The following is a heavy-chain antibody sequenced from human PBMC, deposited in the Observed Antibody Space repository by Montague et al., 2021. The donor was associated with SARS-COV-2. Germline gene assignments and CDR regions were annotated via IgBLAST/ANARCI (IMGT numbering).Heavy chain of an antibody. V-gene: IGHV4-31*03. CDR2: IYSSGST. Sequence: TLSLTCTVSGGSVTSTTYYWSWFRQRPGRGLEWVGFIYSSGSTAYSPSLENRLTMSIDTSKNQFSLRLTSATAADTAVYYCAKDGEALAWGTFDIWGQGTMVTVSS. J-gene: IGHJ3*02. CDR3: AKDGEALAWGTFDI. D-gene: IGHD3-10*01. CDR1: GGSVTSTTYY.